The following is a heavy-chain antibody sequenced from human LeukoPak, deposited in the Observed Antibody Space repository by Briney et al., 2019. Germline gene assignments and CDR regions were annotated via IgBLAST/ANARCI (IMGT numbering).Heavy chain of an antibody. CDR1: GYTFTGYY. J-gene: IGHJ5*02. D-gene: IGHD3-3*01. V-gene: IGHV1-2*02. CDR2: INPNSGGT. CDR3: ARGSARITIFGVVINWFDP. Sequence: ASVKVSCKASGYTFTGYYMHWVRQAPGQGLEWMGWINPNSGGTNYAQKFQGRVTMTRDTSISTAYMELSRLRSDDTTVYYCARGSARITIFGVVINWFDPWGQGTLVTVSS.